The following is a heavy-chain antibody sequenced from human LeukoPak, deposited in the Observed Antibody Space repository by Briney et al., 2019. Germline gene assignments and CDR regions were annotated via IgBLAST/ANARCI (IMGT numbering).Heavy chain of an antibody. J-gene: IGHJ4*02. D-gene: IGHD3-3*01. CDR3: ARRRVRDFWSGYYGY. Sequence: SETLSLTCAVYGGSFSGYYWSWIRQPPGKGLEWIGEINHSGSTNYNPSLKSRVTISVDTSKNQFSLKLSSVTAADTAVDYCARRRVRDFWSGYYGYWGQGTLVTVSS. V-gene: IGHV4-34*01. CDR2: INHSGST. CDR1: GGSFSGYY.